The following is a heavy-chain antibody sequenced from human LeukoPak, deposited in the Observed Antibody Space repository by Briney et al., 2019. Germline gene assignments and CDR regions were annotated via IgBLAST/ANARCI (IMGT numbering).Heavy chain of an antibody. CDR1: GYTFTGYY. V-gene: IGHV1-2*02. CDR3: ARDRVGIAARHFDY. Sequence: ASVKVSCKASGYTFTGYYMHWVRQAPGQGLEWMGWINPNSGGTNYAQKFQGRVTMTRDTSISTAYMELSRLRSDETAVYYCARDRVGIAARHFDYWGQGTLVTVSS. J-gene: IGHJ4*02. CDR2: INPNSGGT. D-gene: IGHD6-6*01.